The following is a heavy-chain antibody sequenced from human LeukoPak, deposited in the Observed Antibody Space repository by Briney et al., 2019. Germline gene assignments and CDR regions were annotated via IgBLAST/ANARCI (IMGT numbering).Heavy chain of an antibody. CDR1: GYTFTTYA. D-gene: IGHD2-15*01. CDR2: INAGNGNT. V-gene: IGHV1-3*01. J-gene: IGHJ5*02. CDR3: ARGYCSGGSCSNWFDP. Sequence: GASVKVSCKASGYTFTTYAMHWVRQAPGQRLEWMGWINAGNGNTQYSQKFQDRVTFTRDTSASTAYMEVSSLRSEDTAVYYCARGYCSGGSCSNWFDPWGQGMLVTVSS.